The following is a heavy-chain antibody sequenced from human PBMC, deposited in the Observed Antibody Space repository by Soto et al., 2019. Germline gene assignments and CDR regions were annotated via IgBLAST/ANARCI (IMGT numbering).Heavy chain of an antibody. J-gene: IGHJ2*01. Sequence: SLRLSCAASGFIFKNFVMGWVRQAPGKGLEWVSAIGGTSGSTYYADSVKGRFTISRDNSRNTLYLQLNSLRAEDTAVYYCAKRRGEGYFDLWGRGTVVTVSS. CDR1: GFIFKNFV. CDR2: IGGTSGST. D-gene: IGHD3-10*01. CDR3: AKRRGEGYFDL. V-gene: IGHV3-23*01.